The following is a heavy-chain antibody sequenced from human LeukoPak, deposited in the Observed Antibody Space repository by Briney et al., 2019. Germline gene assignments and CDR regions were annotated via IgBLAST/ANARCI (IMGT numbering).Heavy chain of an antibody. Sequence: AGSLTLSCAASGFTFSGSAMHWVRQASGKGLEWIGRIRGKANSYATAYAESVKGRFTMSRDDSKNTAYLQMNSLKTEDTAVYYCARPRGRSSDWFDPWGPGGMASVCS. CDR2: IRGKANSYAT. V-gene: IGHV3-73*01. D-gene: IGHD6-6*01. CDR3: ARPRGRSSDWFDP. CDR1: GFTFSGSA. J-gene: IGHJ5*02.